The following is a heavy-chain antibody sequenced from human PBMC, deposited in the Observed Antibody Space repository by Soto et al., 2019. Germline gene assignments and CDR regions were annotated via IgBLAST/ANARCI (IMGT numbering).Heavy chain of an antibody. V-gene: IGHV6-1*01. Sequence: PSQTLSLTCVISGDSVSSNSAAWNWIRQSPSRGLEWLGRTYYRSKWYNDYAVSVKSRITINPDTSKNQFSLQLNSVTPEDTAVYYCARDLLRFLEWPNWFDPWGQGTLVTVSS. CDR3: ARDLLRFLEWPNWFDP. D-gene: IGHD3-3*01. CDR2: TYYRSKWYN. J-gene: IGHJ5*02. CDR1: GDSVSSNSAA.